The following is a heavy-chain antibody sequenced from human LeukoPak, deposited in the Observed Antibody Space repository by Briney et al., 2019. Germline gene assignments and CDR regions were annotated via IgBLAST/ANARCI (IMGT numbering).Heavy chain of an antibody. CDR2: ISYDGSNK. CDR3: ASQIAAAGTYLTPHY. D-gene: IGHD6-13*01. CDR1: GFTFSNAW. V-gene: IGHV3-30*03. Sequence: PGGSLRLSCAASGFTFSNAWMNWVRQAPGKGLEWVAAISYDGSNKYYADSVKGRFTVSRDNSKNTLYLQLNSLRAEDTAVYYCASQIAAAGTYLTPHYWGQGTLVTVSS. J-gene: IGHJ4*02.